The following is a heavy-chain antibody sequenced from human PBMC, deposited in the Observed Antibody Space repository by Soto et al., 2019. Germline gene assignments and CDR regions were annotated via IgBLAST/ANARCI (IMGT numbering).Heavy chain of an antibody. CDR2: IYTSGST. Sequence: ASETLSLTCTVSGGSISSYYRSWIRHPAWKGLEWIGRIYTSGSTNYNPSLKSRVTMSVDTSKNQFSLKLSSVTAADTAVYYCALERRTDPYFWSCPPPQRWFDLCGQGILV. D-gene: IGHD3-3*01. J-gene: IGHJ5*01. CDR1: GGSISSYY. CDR3: ALERRTDPYFWSCPPPQRWFDL. V-gene: IGHV4-4*07.